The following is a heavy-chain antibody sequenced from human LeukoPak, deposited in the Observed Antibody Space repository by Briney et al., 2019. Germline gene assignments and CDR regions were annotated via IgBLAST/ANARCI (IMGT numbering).Heavy chain of an antibody. V-gene: IGHV1-18*01. Sequence: ASVKVSCKASGYTFTTYGFTWVRQAPGQGLERMGWISAHNGYTNYAQKLQGRVTMTTDTSTSTAYKELRSLRSDDTAVYYCARWGSGYYYYMDVWGKGTTVTVSS. CDR3: ARWGSGYYYYMDV. J-gene: IGHJ6*03. CDR1: GYTFTTYG. D-gene: IGHD3-22*01. CDR2: ISAHNGYT.